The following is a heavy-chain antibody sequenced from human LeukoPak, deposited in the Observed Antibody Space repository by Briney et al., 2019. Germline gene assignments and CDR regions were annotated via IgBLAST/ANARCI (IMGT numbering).Heavy chain of an antibody. Sequence: GESLNISCKVSGYTFTNYWIAWVRQLPGKGQEWMGVIYPGDSDTRHSPPLQGQVTISAHKSIPTAYLQWYSPRTSKTAMYYCARQTIRGVIASTVEYCGQGTLV. CDR1: GYTFTNYW. D-gene: IGHD3-10*01. J-gene: IGHJ4*02. CDR2: IYPGDSDT. V-gene: IGHV5-51*01. CDR3: ARQTIRGVIASTVEY.